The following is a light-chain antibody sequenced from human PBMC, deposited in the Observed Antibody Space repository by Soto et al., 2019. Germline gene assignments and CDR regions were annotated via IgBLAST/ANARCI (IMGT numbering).Light chain of an antibody. Sequence: QSVLTQPASVSGSPGQSITISCTGTSSEVGGYNYVSWYQQHPGKAPKLIIYEVSNRPSGVSDRFSGYKSDNTASLTISGLQTEDEADYYCSSYTSSYTLYVFGTGTKVTVL. J-gene: IGLJ1*01. CDR1: SSEVGGYNY. CDR2: EVS. V-gene: IGLV2-14*01. CDR3: SSYTSSYTLYV.